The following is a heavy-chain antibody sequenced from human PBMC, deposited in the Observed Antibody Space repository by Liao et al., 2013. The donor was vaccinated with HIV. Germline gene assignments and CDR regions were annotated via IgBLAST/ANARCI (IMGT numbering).Heavy chain of an antibody. V-gene: IGHV4-61*02. CDR3: ARGSSGWDYYFDY. J-gene: IGHJ4*02. D-gene: IGHD6-19*01. Sequence: QVRLQGSGPGLVKPSQTLSLTCTVSGVSISSGDYYWTWIRQPAGKGLEWIGRIYSSGNTNYNPSLQSRVNISLDRSKNQFSLKLRSVTAADTAVYYCARGSSGWDYYFDYWGRGNPGHRLL. CDR1: GVSISSGDYY. CDR2: IYSSGNT.